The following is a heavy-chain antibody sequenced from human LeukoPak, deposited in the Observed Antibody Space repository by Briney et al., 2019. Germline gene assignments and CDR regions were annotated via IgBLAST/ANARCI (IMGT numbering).Heavy chain of an antibody. J-gene: IGHJ4*02. CDR1: GGSISSYY. V-gene: IGHV4-59*01. CDR2: IYYSGST. CDR3: ARVGGSQHDSSDPFFDY. D-gene: IGHD3-22*01. Sequence: PSETLSLTCTVSGGSISSYYWSWIRQPPGKGLEWIGYIYYSGSTNYNPSLKSRVTISVDTSKNQFSLKLSSVTAADTAVYYCARVGGSQHDSSDPFFDYWGQGTLVTVSS.